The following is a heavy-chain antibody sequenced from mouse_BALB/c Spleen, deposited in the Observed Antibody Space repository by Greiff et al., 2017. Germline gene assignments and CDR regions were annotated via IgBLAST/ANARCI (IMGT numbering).Heavy chain of an antibody. D-gene: IGHD4-1*01. CDR1: GYTFNDYN. Sequence: VQLQQSGPELVKPGASVKISCKASGYTFNDYNMHWVKQSHGKSLEWIGYIYPYNGGTGYNQKFKSKATLTVDNSSSTAYMELRSLTSEDSAVYYCARAWDGDAMDYWGQGTSVTVSA. CDR3: ARAWDGDAMDY. V-gene: IGHV1S29*02. CDR2: IYPYNGGT. J-gene: IGHJ4*01.